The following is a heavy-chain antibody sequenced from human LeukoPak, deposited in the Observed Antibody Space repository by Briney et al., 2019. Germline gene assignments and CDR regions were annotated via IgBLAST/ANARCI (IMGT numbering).Heavy chain of an antibody. CDR1: GFTFSSYA. Sequence: GGSLRLSCAASGFTFSSYAMSWVRQAPGKGLEWVSAISGSGGSTYYADSVRGRFTISRDNSKNTLYLQMNSLRAEDTAVYYCAKGKTGSGYSYWGQGTLVTVSS. V-gene: IGHV3-23*01. CDR3: AKGKTGSGYSY. D-gene: IGHD3-22*01. J-gene: IGHJ4*02. CDR2: ISGSGGST.